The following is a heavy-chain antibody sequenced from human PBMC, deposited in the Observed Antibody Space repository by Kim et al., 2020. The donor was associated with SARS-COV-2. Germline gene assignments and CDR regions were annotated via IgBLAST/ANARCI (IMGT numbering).Heavy chain of an antibody. V-gene: IGHV3-9*01. J-gene: IGHJ3*02. D-gene: IGHD3-10*01. CDR2: ISWNSGSI. CDR3: AKAAKRFGELLIRGNAFDI. CDR1: GFTFDDYA. Sequence: GGSLRLSCAASGFTFDDYAMHWVRQAPGKGLEWVSGISWNSGSIGYADSVKGRFTISRDNAKNSLYLQMNSLRAEDTALYYCAKAAKRFGELLIRGNAFDIWGQGTMVTVSS.